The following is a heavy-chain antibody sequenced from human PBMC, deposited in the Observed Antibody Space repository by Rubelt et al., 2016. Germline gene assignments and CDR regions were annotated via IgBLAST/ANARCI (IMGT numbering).Heavy chain of an antibody. J-gene: IGHJ4*02. V-gene: IGHV4-34*11. CDR3: ARSPPAWFGEFDYFDY. CDR1: GGSFSGYY. CDR2: IYYSGST. Sequence: QVQLQQWGAGLLKPSETLSLTCAVYGGSFSGYYWSWIRQPPGKGLEWIGYIYYSGSTNYNPSLKGWVPRSVDTSKNQFSRKLSSVTAADTAVYYCARSPPAWFGEFDYFDYWGQGTLVTVSS. D-gene: IGHD3-10*01.